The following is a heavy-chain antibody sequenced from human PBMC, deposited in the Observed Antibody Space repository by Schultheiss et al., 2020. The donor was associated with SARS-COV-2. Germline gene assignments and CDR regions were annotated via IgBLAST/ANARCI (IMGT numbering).Heavy chain of an antibody. V-gene: IGHV3-9*01. CDR1: GFTFDDYA. D-gene: IGHD6-13*01. Sequence: SLKISCAASGFTFDDYAMHWVRQAPGKGLEWVSAISGSGGSTYYADSVKGRFTISRDNAKNTLYLQMNSLRAEDTAVYYCARACTAAAFDYWGQGTLVTVSS. CDR3: ARACTAAAFDY. J-gene: IGHJ4*02. CDR2: ISGSGGST.